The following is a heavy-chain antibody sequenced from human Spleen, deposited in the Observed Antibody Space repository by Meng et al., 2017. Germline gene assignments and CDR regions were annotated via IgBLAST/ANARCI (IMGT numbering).Heavy chain of an antibody. D-gene: IGHD3-22*01. Sequence: ASVKVSCKASGYSFTGYFMHWVRQAPGQGLQWMGWMNPNNGDTNYAQKFQGRVTMTRDRSISTAYMALSSLRSDDTAVYYCARRYDTSAVDPFDLWGQGTKVTVSS. J-gene: IGHJ3*01. V-gene: IGHV1-2*02. CDR2: MNPNNGDT. CDR3: ARRYDTSAVDPFDL. CDR1: GYSFTGYF.